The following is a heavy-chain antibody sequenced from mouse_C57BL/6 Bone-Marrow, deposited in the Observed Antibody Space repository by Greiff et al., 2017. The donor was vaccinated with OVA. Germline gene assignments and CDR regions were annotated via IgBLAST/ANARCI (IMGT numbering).Heavy chain of an antibody. CDR2: IHPNSGST. CDR3: ASITTVVAPMDY. J-gene: IGHJ4*01. D-gene: IGHD1-1*01. V-gene: IGHV1-64*01. Sequence: QVQLQQPGAELVKPGASVKLSCKASGYTFTSYWMHWVKQRPGQGLEWIGMIHPNSGSTNYNEKFKSKATLTVDKSSSTAYMQLSSLTSEDSAVYYCASITTVVAPMDYWGQGTSVTVSS. CDR1: GYTFTSYW.